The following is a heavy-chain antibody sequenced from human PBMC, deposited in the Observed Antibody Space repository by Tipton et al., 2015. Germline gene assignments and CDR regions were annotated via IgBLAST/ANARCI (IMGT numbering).Heavy chain of an antibody. CDR1: NYNFPNYW. CDR3: ARLGSAGSFPYYFDS. CDR2: IYPGDSDT. J-gene: IGHJ4*02. Sequence: QLVQSGAEVKKPGESLKISCKASNYNFPNYWIGWVRQMPGKGLEWMGIIYPGDSDTRYSPSFQGQVTISADKSISTAYLQWSSLKASDTAMYYCARLGSAGSFPYYFDSWGQGTLVTVSS. D-gene: IGHD1-26*01. V-gene: IGHV5-51*01.